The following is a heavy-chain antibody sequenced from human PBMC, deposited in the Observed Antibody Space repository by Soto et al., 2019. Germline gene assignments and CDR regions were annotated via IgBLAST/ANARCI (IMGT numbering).Heavy chain of an antibody. Sequence: QLQLQESGPGLVQPSETLSLTCTVSGGSVSSGTYYWGWIRQPPGKGLEWIGTIYYSGSTSYNPSLKSRVTISVDTSKNQFSLKLNSVTAADTAVYYCVRRSGVAPADYWGQGTLVTVSS. D-gene: IGHD2-2*01. CDR1: GGSVSSGTYY. CDR3: VRRSGVAPADY. V-gene: IGHV4-39*01. CDR2: IYYSGST. J-gene: IGHJ4*02.